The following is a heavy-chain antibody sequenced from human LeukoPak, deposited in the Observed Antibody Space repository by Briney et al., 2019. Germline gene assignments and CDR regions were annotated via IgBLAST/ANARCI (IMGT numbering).Heavy chain of an antibody. CDR2: IWYDGSKK. Sequence: PGGSLRLSCAAYGFTFSDYGMHWVRQAPGKGLEWVAVIWYDGSKKYYADSVKGRFTISRDDSKNTLYLQMNSLRGDDTAFYYCARDFCSTTSCLDYWGQGTLVTVSS. D-gene: IGHD2-2*01. CDR3: ARDFCSTTSCLDY. J-gene: IGHJ4*02. CDR1: GFTFSDYG. V-gene: IGHV3-33*01.